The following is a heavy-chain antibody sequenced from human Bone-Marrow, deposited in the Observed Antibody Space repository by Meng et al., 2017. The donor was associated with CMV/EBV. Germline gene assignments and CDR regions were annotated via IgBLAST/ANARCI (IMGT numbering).Heavy chain of an antibody. Sequence: SETLSLTCTVSGGSISSSSYYWGWIRQPPGKGLEWIGSIYYSGSTYYNPSLKSRVTISVDTSKNQFSLKLSPVTAADTAVYYCARDHGESSYYYGMDVWGQGTTVTVSS. D-gene: IGHD4-17*01. CDR3: ARDHGESSYYYGMDV. J-gene: IGHJ6*02. CDR1: GGSISSSSYY. V-gene: IGHV4-39*01. CDR2: IYYSGST.